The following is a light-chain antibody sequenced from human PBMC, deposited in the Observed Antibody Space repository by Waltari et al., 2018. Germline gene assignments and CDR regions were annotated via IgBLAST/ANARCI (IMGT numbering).Light chain of an antibody. CDR3: QSYDSSLSGRV. CDR2: ANT. Sequence: QSVLTQPPSVSGAPGQRVIISCNGSSSNIGTGHDVHWYQHLPGTAPKLLISANTNRPSGVPDRFSASKSGTSASLAITGLQAEDEADYYCQSYDSSLSGRVFGGGTKLTVL. J-gene: IGLJ3*02. V-gene: IGLV1-40*01. CDR1: SSNIGTGHD.